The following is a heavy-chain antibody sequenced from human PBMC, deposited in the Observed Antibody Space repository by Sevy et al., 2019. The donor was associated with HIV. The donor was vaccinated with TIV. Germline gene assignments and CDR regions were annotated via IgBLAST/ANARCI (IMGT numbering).Heavy chain of an antibody. D-gene: IGHD3-10*01. Sequence: GGSLRLSCAASGFSFTSHYINWIRQAPGKGLEWISYISTSGGAVYYADSVKGRFTISRDNGKNTVDLQMNTLRDEDTAGHFCAGGLRVHNFRSGSYYSDYFDVWGQGTMVTVSS. CDR2: ISTSGGAV. V-gene: IGHV3-48*03. J-gene: IGHJ3*01. CDR1: GFSFTSHY. CDR3: AGGLRVHNFRSGSYYSDYFDV.